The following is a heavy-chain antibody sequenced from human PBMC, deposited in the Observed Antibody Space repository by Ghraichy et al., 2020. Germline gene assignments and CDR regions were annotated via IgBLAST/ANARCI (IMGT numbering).Heavy chain of an antibody. CDR3: ARDSLMDV. V-gene: IGHV3-48*02. J-gene: IGHJ6*02. CDR2: ISSSSTI. CDR1: GFTFSSYS. Sequence: GGSLRLSCAASGFTFSSYSMNWVRQAPGKGLEWVSYISSSSTIYYADSVKGRFTISRDNAKNSLYLQMNSLRDEDTAVYYCARDSLMDVWGQGTTVTVSS.